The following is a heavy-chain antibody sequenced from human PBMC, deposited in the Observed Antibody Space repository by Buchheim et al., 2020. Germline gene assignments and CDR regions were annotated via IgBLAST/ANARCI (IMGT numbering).Heavy chain of an antibody. Sequence: QVQLVESGGGVVQPGRSLRLSCAASGFTFSSYGMHWVRQAPGKGLEWVAVISYDGSNKYYADSVKGRFTISRDNSKNTLYLQMNSLRAEDTAVYYCAKDSRRYSWATVAFDIWGQGT. V-gene: IGHV3-30*18. D-gene: IGHD5-18*01. CDR3: AKDSRRYSWATVAFDI. J-gene: IGHJ3*02. CDR1: GFTFSSYG. CDR2: ISYDGSNK.